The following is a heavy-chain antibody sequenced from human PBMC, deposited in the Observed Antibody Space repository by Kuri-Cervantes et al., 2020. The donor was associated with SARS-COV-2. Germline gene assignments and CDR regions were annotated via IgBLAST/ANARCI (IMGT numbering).Heavy chain of an antibody. D-gene: IGHD3-10*01. J-gene: IGHJ3*02. V-gene: IGHV4-4*07. Sequence: GSLRLSCTVSGGSISSYYWSWIRQPAGKGLEWIGRIYTSGSTNYNPSLKSRVTMSVDTSKNQFSLKLSSVTAADTAVYYCARNLVWFGELLYPPAGAFDIWGQGTMVTVSS. CDR3: ARNLVWFGELLYPPAGAFDI. CDR2: IYTSGST. CDR1: GGSISSYY.